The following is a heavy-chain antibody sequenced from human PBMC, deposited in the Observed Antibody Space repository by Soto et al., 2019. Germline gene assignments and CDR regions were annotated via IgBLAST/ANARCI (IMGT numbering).Heavy chain of an antibody. J-gene: IGHJ4*02. CDR2: IYPGDSDT. CDR3: ARTKQGSSSNDY. CDR1: GYSYTSYW. D-gene: IGHD6-6*01. V-gene: IGHV5-51*01. Sequence: PGESLKISCKGSGYSYTSYWIGRVREMPGKGLEWMGVIYPGDSDTRYSPSFQGQVTISADKPISTAYLQWSSLKASDTAMYYCARTKQGSSSNDYWSQGTLVTVSA.